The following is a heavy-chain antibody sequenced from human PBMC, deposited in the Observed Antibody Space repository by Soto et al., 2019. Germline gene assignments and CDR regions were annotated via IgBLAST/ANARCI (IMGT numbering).Heavy chain of an antibody. V-gene: IGHV4-31*03. D-gene: IGHD3-10*01. J-gene: IGHJ4*01. CDR3: ARARAGSYFEFEY. CDR2: IYSRGNT. CDR1: GGSINSGLYY. Sequence: QVQLQESGPGLVKPSQTLSLTCTVSGGSINSGLYYWTWIRQHPGKGLEWIGYIYSRGNTFYTPSIKSRFDTAVDESKNPFSLRVNSVTAADTAVYYCARARAGSYFEFEYWCHGTLVTVSS.